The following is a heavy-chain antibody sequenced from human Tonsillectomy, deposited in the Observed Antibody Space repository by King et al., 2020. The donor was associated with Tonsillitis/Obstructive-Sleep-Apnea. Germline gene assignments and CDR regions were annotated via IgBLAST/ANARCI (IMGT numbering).Heavy chain of an antibody. CDR2: INHGGST. D-gene: IGHD4-17*01. Sequence: VQLKQWGAGLLKPSETLSLRCAVYGGSFSGYYWTWLRQSPGKGLEWIGEINHGGSTNHRPYLNSRVTISIDTSKNQFSLKLSSVTAADTGVYYCARGTTETAFDIWGQGTMVAVSS. CDR3: ARGTTETAFDI. CDR1: GGSFSGYY. V-gene: IGHV4-34*01. J-gene: IGHJ3*02.